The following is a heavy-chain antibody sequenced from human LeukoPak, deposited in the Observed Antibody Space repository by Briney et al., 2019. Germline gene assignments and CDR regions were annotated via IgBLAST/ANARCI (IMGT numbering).Heavy chain of an antibody. J-gene: IGHJ4*02. CDR3: AKDRWRDGSSSFDN. D-gene: IGHD6-6*01. Sequence: SVKVSCKASGGTFSSYAISWVRQAPGQGLEWMGGIIPIFGTANYAQKFQGRVTITADESTSTAYMELRSLRSDDTAVYYCAKDRWRDGSSSFDNWGQGTLVTVSS. CDR1: GGTFSSYA. V-gene: IGHV1-69*13. CDR2: IIPIFGTA.